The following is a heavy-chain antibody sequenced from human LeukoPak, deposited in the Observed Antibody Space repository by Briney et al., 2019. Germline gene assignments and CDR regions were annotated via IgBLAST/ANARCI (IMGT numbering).Heavy chain of an antibody. CDR3: ASSIMITDFGFLIAAFDY. V-gene: IGHV1-69*13. CDR1: GGTFSSYA. J-gene: IGHJ4*02. Sequence: SVKVSCKASGGTFSSYAISWVRQAPGQGLEWMGGIIPIFGTANYAQKFQGRVTITADESTSTAYMELSSLRSEDTAVYYCASSIMITDFGFLIAAFDYWGQGTLVTVSS. CDR2: IIPIFGTA. D-gene: IGHD3-16*01.